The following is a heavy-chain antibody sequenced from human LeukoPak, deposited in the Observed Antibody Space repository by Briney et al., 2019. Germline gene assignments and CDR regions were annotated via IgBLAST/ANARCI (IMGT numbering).Heavy chain of an antibody. V-gene: IGHV3-48*01. Sequence: GGSLRLSCAASGFTFSSYSMNWVRQAPGKGLEWVSYISSSSSTIYYADSVKGRFTISRDNAKNSLYLQMNSLRAEDTAVYYCASSGYNSATDAFDIWGQGTMVTVSS. CDR1: GFTFSSYS. J-gene: IGHJ3*02. CDR2: ISSSSSTI. CDR3: ASSGYNSATDAFDI. D-gene: IGHD5-24*01.